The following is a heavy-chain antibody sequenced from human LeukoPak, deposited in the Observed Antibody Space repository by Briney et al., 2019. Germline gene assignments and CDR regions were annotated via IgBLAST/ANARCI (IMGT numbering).Heavy chain of an antibody. CDR1: GFTFSSYS. CDR2: IGSSSSYI. CDR3: ARGALEQTTYFDY. J-gene: IGHJ4*02. D-gene: IGHD1/OR15-1a*01. V-gene: IGHV3-21*01. Sequence: GGSLRLSCAASGFTFSSYSMNWVRQAPGKGLEWVSSIGSSSSYIYYADSVKGRFTISRDNAKNSLYLQMNSLRAEDTAVYYCARGALEQTTYFDYWGQGTLVTVSS.